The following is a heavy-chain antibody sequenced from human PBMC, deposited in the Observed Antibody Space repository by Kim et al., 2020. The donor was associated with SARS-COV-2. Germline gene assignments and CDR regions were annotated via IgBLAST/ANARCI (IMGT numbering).Heavy chain of an antibody. CDR2: MQFGGTT. J-gene: IGHJ3*02. CDR1: GGSVRSSSYY. D-gene: IGHD1-26*01. V-gene: IGHV4-39*02. Sequence: SETLSLTCTVSGGSVRSSSYYWDWIRQPPGKGLEWIGSMQFGGTTSYNPSLKSRVTISGDTSKNHFSLNLNSVTAADTAVYFCATHPYGATGNASDIWG. CDR3: ATHPYGATGNASDI.